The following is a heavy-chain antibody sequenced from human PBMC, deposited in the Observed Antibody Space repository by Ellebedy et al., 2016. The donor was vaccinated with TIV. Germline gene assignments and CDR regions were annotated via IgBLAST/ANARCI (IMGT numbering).Heavy chain of an antibody. CDR3: ARGLTQLRFDY. CDR1: GYSFTSYW. Sequence: GESLKISCKGSGYSFTSYWIGWVRLMPGKGLEWVAIIYPDNSDTKYSPSLQGQVPLSVDKSISTAYLQWSSLKASDTAIYYCARGLTQLRFDYWGQGTLVTVSS. CDR2: IYPDNSDT. D-gene: IGHD1-1*01. V-gene: IGHV5-51*01. J-gene: IGHJ4*02.